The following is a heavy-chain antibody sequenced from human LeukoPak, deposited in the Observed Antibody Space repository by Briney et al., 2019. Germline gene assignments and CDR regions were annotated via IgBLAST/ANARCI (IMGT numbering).Heavy chain of an antibody. CDR2: ISDSGGNT. D-gene: IGHD4-23*01. CDR1: GFTFSSYT. CDR3: AKGTLVTPIPDY. V-gene: IGHV3-23*01. Sequence: PGGSLRLSGAASGFTFSSYTMTWVRQAPGKGLEWVSGISDSGGNTYYIDSVKGRFTISRDNSKNTLYLQMNSLRAEDTAVYFCAKGTLVTPIPDYWGQGTLVTVSS. J-gene: IGHJ4*02.